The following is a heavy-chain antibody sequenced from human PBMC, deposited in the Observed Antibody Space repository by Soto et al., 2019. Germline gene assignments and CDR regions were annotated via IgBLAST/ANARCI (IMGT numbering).Heavy chain of an antibody. Sequence: PSETLSLTCTVSGGSVSSGGYYWSWIRQPPGKGLEWIGYIYYSGSTNYNPSLKSRVTISVDTSKNQFSLKLSSVTAADTAVYYCARLNLDTAMESYYYYYGMDVWGQGTTVTVSS. J-gene: IGHJ6*02. CDR3: ARLNLDTAMESYYYYYGMDV. CDR1: GGSVSSGGYY. D-gene: IGHD5-18*01. CDR2: IYYSGST. V-gene: IGHV4-61*08.